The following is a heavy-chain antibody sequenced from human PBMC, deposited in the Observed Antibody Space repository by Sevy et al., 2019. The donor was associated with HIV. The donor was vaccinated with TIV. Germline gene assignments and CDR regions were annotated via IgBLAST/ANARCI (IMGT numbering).Heavy chain of an antibody. D-gene: IGHD6-25*01. CDR3: TKEGDIAATAFDI. Sequence: GGSLRLSCAASGFTFSSYAMSWVRQAPGKGLEWVSAISGSGGSTNYADSVKGRFTISRDNSKNTLYLQMNSLRAEDTAVYDSTKEGDIAATAFDIWGQGTMVTVSS. CDR1: GFTFSSYA. CDR2: ISGSGGST. V-gene: IGHV3-23*01. J-gene: IGHJ3*02.